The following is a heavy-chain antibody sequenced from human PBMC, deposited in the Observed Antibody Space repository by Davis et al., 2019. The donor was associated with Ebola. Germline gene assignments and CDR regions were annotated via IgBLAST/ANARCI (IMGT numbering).Heavy chain of an antibody. J-gene: IGHJ4*02. CDR3: ARDEFDY. CDR1: GYTFTGYY. Sequence: ASVKVSCKASGYTFTGYYMHWVRQAPGQGLEWMGWINAGNGNTEYSQKFQGRVTITRDTSASTAYMELSSLRSEDTAVYFCARDEFDYWGQGTLVTVSS. CDR2: INAGNGNT. V-gene: IGHV1-3*01.